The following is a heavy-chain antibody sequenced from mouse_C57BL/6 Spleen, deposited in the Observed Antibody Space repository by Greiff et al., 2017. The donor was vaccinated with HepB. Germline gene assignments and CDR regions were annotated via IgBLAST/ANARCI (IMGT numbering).Heavy chain of an antibody. Sequence: VQLQESGPELVKPGASVKISCKASGYAFSSSWMNWVKQRPGKGLEWIGRIYPGDGDTNYNGKFKGKATLTADKSSSTAYVQLSSLTSEDSAVYCCAKEDYGNSSFDYWGQGTTLTVSA. CDR2: IYPGDGDT. D-gene: IGHD2-1*01. CDR3: AKEDYGNSSFDY. CDR1: GYAFSSSW. V-gene: IGHV1-82*01. J-gene: IGHJ2*01.